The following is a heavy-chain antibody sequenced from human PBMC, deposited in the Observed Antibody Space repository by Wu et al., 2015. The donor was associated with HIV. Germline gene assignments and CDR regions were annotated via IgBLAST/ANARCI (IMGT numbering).Heavy chain of an antibody. Sequence: QVQLVQSGAEVKKPGSSVKVSCKASGGTFSSYAISWVRQAPGQGLEWMGRIIPIFGTANYAQKFQGRVTITADESTSTAYMELSSLRSEDTAVYYCAIPVMYRRRIDYGSGPQFDYWGQGTLVTVSS. CDR1: GGTFSSYA. D-gene: IGHD3-10*01. CDR3: AIPVMYRRRIDYGSGPQFDY. J-gene: IGHJ4*02. CDR2: IIPIFGTA. V-gene: IGHV1-69*13.